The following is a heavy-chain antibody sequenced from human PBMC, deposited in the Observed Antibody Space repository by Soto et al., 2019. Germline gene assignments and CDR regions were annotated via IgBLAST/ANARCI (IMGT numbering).Heavy chain of an antibody. CDR1: GGSFSGYY. CDR3: ARATKGPRKSAPIAAAGMGNWFDH. Sequence: SETLSLTCAVYGGSFSGYYWSWIRQPPGKGLEWIGEINHSGSTNYNPSLKSRVTISVDTSKNQFSLKLSSVTAADTAVYYCARATKGPRKSAPIAAAGMGNWFDHWGQGTLVTVSS. D-gene: IGHD6-13*01. V-gene: IGHV4-34*01. CDR2: INHSGST. J-gene: IGHJ5*02.